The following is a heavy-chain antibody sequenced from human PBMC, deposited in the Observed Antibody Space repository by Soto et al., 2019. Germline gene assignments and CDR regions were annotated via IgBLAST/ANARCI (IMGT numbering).Heavy chain of an antibody. J-gene: IGHJ3*02. CDR1: GFTFGGYA. CDR2: ISGSSSTI. Sequence: PGGSLRLSCAASGFTFGGYAMDWVRQAPGKGLEWVSGISGSSSTIYYADSVKGRFTISRDNAKNSLYLQMNSLRAEDTAVYYCARDRKRITIFGVATRAFDIWGQGTMVTVSS. D-gene: IGHD3-3*01. V-gene: IGHV3-48*01. CDR3: ARDRKRITIFGVATRAFDI.